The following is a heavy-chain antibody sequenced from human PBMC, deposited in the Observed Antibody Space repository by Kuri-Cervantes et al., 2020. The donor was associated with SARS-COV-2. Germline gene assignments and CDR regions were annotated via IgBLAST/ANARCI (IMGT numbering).Heavy chain of an antibody. CDR3: AREGVIAAESFDC. Sequence: GESLKISCAASGFTFSSYAMHWVRQAPGKGLEWVAVISYDGSNKYYADSVKGRFTISRDNSKNTLYLQMNSLRAEDTAVYYCAREGVIAAESFDCWGQGTLVTVSS. D-gene: IGHD6-13*01. J-gene: IGHJ4*02. CDR2: ISYDGSNK. V-gene: IGHV3-30-3*01. CDR1: GFTFSSYA.